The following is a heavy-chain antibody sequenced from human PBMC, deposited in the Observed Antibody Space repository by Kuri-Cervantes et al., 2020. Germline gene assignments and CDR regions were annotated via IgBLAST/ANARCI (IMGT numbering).Heavy chain of an antibody. J-gene: IGHJ4*02. Sequence: GGSLRLSCVASGFDFSRYAMYWVRQAPGKGLEWVTFIPYDGSNKYYADSVKGRFTISRDNSKNTLHVQMNSLRAEDTAVYYCARDPFRYCSGGSCYLHYFDYWGQGTLVTVSS. D-gene: IGHD2-15*01. CDR1: GFDFSRYA. V-gene: IGHV3-30*02. CDR2: IPYDGSNK. CDR3: ARDPFRYCSGGSCYLHYFDY.